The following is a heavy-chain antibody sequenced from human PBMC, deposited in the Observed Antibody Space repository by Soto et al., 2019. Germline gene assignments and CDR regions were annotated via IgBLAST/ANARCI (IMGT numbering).Heavy chain of an antibody. J-gene: IGHJ4*02. CDR1: GGSISSGGYY. CDR2: IYYSGST. Sequence: SEALSLTCTVSGGSISSGGYYWNWIRQHPGKGLEWIGYIYYSGSTYYNPSLKSRVTISVDTSKNQFSLKLSSVTAADTAVYYCARVTSWALGQYYFDYWGQGTLVTVSS. CDR3: ARVTSWALGQYYFDY. V-gene: IGHV4-31*03. D-gene: IGHD1-26*01.